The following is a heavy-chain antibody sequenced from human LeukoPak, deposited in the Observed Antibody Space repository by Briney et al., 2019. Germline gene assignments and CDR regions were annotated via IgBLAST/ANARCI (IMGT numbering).Heavy chain of an antibody. V-gene: IGHV4-61*01. CDR3: ARDRSDGSGSYYNFDY. Sequence: SETLSLTCTVSGDSVSSGSFYWSWIRQSPGKGLEWIGYIYHSGSTNYNPSLKSRVTISVDTSKNQFSLKLSSVTAADTAVYYCARDRSDGSGSYYNFDYWGQGTLVTVSS. CDR2: IYHSGST. J-gene: IGHJ4*02. CDR1: GDSVSSGSFY. D-gene: IGHD3-10*01.